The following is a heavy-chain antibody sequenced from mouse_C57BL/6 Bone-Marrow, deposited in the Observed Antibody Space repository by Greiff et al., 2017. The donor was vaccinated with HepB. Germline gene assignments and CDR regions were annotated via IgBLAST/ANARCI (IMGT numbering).Heavy chain of an antibody. CDR3: VRQVNWAVFAY. CDR1: GFTFSSYG. D-gene: IGHD4-1*01. V-gene: IGHV5-6*01. Sequence: EVQGVESGGDLVKPGGSLKLSCAASGFTFSSYGMSWVRQTPDKRLEWVATISSGGSYTYYPDSVKGRFTISRDNAKNTLYLQMSSLKSEDTAMYYCVRQVNWAVFAYWGQGTLVTVSA. CDR2: ISSGGSYT. J-gene: IGHJ3*01.